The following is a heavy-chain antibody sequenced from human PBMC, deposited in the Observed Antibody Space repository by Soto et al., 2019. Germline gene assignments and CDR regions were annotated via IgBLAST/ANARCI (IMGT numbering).Heavy chain of an antibody. D-gene: IGHD6-13*01. CDR1: GYSFTSYW. Sequence: VGSLKISCSGSGYSFTSYWIGWVRQMPGKGLEWMGIIYPGDSDTRYSPSFQGQVTISADKSISTAYLQWSSLKASDTAMYYCARERGIAAGEGYYYYYYGMDVWGQGTTVTVSS. CDR3: ARERGIAAGEGYYYYYYGMDV. CDR2: IYPGDSDT. J-gene: IGHJ6*02. V-gene: IGHV5-51*01.